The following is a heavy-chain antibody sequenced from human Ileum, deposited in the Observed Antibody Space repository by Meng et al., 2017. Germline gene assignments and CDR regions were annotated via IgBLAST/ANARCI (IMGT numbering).Heavy chain of an antibody. V-gene: IGHV3-7*01. CDR3: ARGGLVRMNYYYGMDV. J-gene: IGHJ6*01. CDR2: IKQDGSEK. CDR1: GFTFASFW. Sequence: GGSLRLSCATSGFTFASFWMTWVRQAPGKGLEWVANIKQDGSEKYYVDSVKGRFTISRDNTKKLVYLEMNSLRAEDAGIYYCARGGLVRMNYYYGMDVWGQGTTVTGSS. D-gene: IGHD6-19*01.